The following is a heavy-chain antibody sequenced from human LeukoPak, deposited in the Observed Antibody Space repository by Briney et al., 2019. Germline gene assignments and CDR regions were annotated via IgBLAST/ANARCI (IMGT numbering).Heavy chain of an antibody. Sequence: ASVKVSCKASGYTFTSYAMHWVRQAPGQRLEWMGWINAGNGNTKYSQKFQGRVTITRDTSASTAYMELSSLRSEDTAVYYCARDRIGLSITIFGVVIPSDGMDVWGQGTTVTVSS. J-gene: IGHJ6*02. CDR2: INAGNGNT. D-gene: IGHD3-3*01. CDR1: GYTFTSYA. CDR3: ARDRIGLSITIFGVVIPSDGMDV. V-gene: IGHV1-3*01.